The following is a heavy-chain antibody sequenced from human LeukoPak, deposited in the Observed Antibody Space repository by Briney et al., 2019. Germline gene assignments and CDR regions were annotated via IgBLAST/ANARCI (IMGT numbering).Heavy chain of an antibody. CDR3: SIYDTSGSYSDY. Sequence: PSETLSLTCTVSGGSISSSSYYWGWIRQPPGKGLEWIGTMYYSGSKYYNPSLMSRVTISADTSKNRFFLILSSVTAADTAVYYCSIYDTSGSYSDYWGQGTLVTVSS. D-gene: IGHD3-22*01. J-gene: IGHJ4*02. CDR1: GGSISSSSYY. V-gene: IGHV4-39*02. CDR2: MYYSGSK.